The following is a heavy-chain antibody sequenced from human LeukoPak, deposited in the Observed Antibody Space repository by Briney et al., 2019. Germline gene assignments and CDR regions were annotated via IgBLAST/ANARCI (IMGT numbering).Heavy chain of an antibody. CDR2: ISGSGGST. D-gene: IGHD2-15*01. V-gene: IGHV3-23*01. CDR1: GFTFSSYA. J-gene: IGHJ4*02. CDR3: AKGHGPVVVVAAGIDY. Sequence: GGSLRLSCVASGFTFSSYAMSWVRQAPGKGLEWVSAISGSGGSTYYADSVKGRFTISRDNSKNTLYLQMNSLRAEDTAVYYCAKGHGPVVVVAAGIDYWGQGTLVTVSS.